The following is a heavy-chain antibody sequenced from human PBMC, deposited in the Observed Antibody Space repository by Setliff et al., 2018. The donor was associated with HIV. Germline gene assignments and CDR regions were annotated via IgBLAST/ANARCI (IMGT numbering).Heavy chain of an antibody. Sequence: GASVKVSCKASGYSFINYGISWVRQAPGQGLEWMGWISAYNGHTDYASRLLGRVTLTTDTSTSTAYMELRSLSSDDTAVYFCARARLQGIVTAVGPRDNCLDPWGQGTRVTVSS. V-gene: IGHV1-18*01. CDR2: ISAYNGHT. CDR1: GYSFINYG. D-gene: IGHD3-9*01. J-gene: IGHJ5*02. CDR3: ARARLQGIVTAVGPRDNCLDP.